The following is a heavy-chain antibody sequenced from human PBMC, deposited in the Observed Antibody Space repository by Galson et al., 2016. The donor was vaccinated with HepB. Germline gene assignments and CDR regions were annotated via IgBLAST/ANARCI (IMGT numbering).Heavy chain of an antibody. CDR3: NTGGVTPLDFVDY. D-gene: IGHD3-10*01. Sequence: SLRLSCAASGMTFNSAWMNWVRQAPGKGLEWLGRIKSRTDGGTTDYAAPVKGRFIISRDDSRNTVYLQMKSLKVGDTGVYYCNTGGVTPLDFVDYWGPGSVVIVSS. J-gene: IGHJ4*02. V-gene: IGHV3-15*07. CDR1: GMTFNSAW. CDR2: IKSRTDGGTT.